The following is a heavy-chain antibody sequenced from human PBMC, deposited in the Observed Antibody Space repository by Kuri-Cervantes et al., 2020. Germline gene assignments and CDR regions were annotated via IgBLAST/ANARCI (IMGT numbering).Heavy chain of an antibody. CDR2: ISWNSGSI. D-gene: IGHD6-13*01. J-gene: IGHJ3*02. CDR1: GFTFDDYA. CDR3: ATTSSSSWEDAFDI. V-gene: IGHV3-9*01. Sequence: LSLTCAASGFTFDDYAMHWVRQAPGKGLEWVSGISWNSGSIGYADSVKGRFTISRDNAKNSLYLQMNSLRAEDTALYYCATTSSSSWEDAFDIWGQGTMVTVSS.